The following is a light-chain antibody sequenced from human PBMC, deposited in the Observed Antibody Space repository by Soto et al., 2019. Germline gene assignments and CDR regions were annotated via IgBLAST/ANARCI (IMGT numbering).Light chain of an antibody. Sequence: QSVLTQPASVSGSPGQSITISCTGTSSDVGGYNYVSWYQQHPGKAPKLMIYEVSNRPSGVSNRFSGSKSDNTASLTISGLQAEDEADYYCSSYTSSRTWVFGGGTKLTVL. V-gene: IGLV2-14*01. CDR2: EVS. J-gene: IGLJ3*02. CDR1: SSDVGGYNY. CDR3: SSYTSSRTWV.